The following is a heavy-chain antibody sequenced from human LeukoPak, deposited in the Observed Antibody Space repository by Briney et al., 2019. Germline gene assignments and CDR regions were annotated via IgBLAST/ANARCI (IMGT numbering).Heavy chain of an antibody. CDR2: ISYDGSNK. V-gene: IGHV3-30*18. CDR1: GFTFSSYG. CDR3: AKDRFTGIVAGTDAFDI. J-gene: IGHJ3*02. Sequence: GGSLRLSCAASGFTFSSYGMHWVRQAPGEGLEWVAVISYDGSNKFYADSVKGRFTISRDNSKNTLYLQMNSLRAEDTALYYCAKDRFTGIVAGTDAFDIWGQGTMVTVSS. D-gene: IGHD6-13*01.